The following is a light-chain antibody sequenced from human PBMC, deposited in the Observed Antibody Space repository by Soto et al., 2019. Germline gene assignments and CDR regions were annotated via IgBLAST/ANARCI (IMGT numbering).Light chain of an antibody. J-gene: IGKJ5*01. CDR1: QSISSY. CDR2: AAS. CDR3: QKSYSTPPN. Sequence: DIQITHSPSALSASVVERVTITFLASQSISSYLNWYQQKPGKAPKLLIYAASSLQSGVPSRFSGSGSGTAFTLTISSLQPEDFATYYCQKSYSTPPNFGQGTRLEIK. V-gene: IGKV1-39*01.